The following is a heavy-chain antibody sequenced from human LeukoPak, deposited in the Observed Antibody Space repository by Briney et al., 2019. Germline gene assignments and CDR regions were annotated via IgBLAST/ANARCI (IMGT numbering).Heavy chain of an antibody. V-gene: IGHV3-53*01. J-gene: IGHJ3*02. Sequence: GGSLRLSCAASGFAVSSNYMSWVRQAPGKGLEWVSVIYSGGSTYYADSVKGRFTISRDNSKNTLYLQMNSLRAEDTAVYYCARDGRGSHAFDIWGQGTMVTVSS. CDR2: IYSGGST. CDR3: ARDGRGSHAFDI. CDR1: GFAVSSNY. D-gene: IGHD1-26*01.